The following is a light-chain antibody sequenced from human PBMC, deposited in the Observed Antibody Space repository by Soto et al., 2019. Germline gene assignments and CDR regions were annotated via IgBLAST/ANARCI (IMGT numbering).Light chain of an antibody. CDR2: EVS. CDR3: MQSMQLPWT. V-gene: IGKV2D-29*01. Sequence: DIVMNQTPLSLSVTPGQPASISCKSSQSLPQYDGKTYLYWYLQKTGQPPQLPIYEVSNRFSGVPDRFSGSGSGTDFTLKIIRVEAVDVGVYYCMQSMQLPWTFGQGTKV. J-gene: IGKJ1*01. CDR1: QSLPQYDGKTY.